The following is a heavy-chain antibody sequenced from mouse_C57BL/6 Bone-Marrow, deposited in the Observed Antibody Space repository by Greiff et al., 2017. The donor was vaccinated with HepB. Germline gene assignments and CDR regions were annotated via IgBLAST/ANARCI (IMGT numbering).Heavy chain of an antibody. CDR2: IWRGGST. Sequence: VKLMESGPGLVQPSQRLSITCTVSGFSLTSYGVHWVRQSPGKGLEWLGVIWRGGSTDYNAAFMSRLSITKDNSKSQVFFKMNSLQADDTAIYYCAKAGNPFPWFAYWGQGTLVTVSA. D-gene: IGHD2-1*01. CDR1: GFSLTSYG. CDR3: AKAGNPFPWFAY. J-gene: IGHJ3*01. V-gene: IGHV2-5*01.